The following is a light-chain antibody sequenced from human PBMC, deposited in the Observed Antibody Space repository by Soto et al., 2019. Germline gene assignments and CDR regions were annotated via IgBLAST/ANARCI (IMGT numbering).Light chain of an antibody. CDR2: GAS. J-gene: IGKJ2*01. V-gene: IGKV3-20*01. CDR1: QSVSSSY. CDR3: QQYGSSPVT. Sequence: EIVLTQSPGTLSLSPGERATLSCRASQSVSSSYLACYQQKPGQAPRLLIYGASSRATGIPDRFSGSGSGTDFTLTISRLEPEDFAVYYCQQYGSSPVTFGQGTKLEIK.